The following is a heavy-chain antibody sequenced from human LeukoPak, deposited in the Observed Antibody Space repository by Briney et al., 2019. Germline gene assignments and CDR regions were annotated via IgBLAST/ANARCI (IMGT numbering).Heavy chain of an antibody. CDR1: GFTVSDNY. D-gene: IGHD2-21*02. J-gene: IGHJ3*02. Sequence: GGSLRLSCAASGFTVSDNYMSWVRQAPGKGLEWVSITYGDSSTNYADSVKGRFTISRDTSQNTLSLQMNSLRAEDTAVYYCVRKNRDFNAAFDIWGQGTVVTVSS. CDR3: VRKNRDFNAAFDI. CDR2: TYGDSST. V-gene: IGHV3-53*01.